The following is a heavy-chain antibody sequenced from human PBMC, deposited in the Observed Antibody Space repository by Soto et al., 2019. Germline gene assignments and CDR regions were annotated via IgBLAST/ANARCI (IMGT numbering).Heavy chain of an antibody. V-gene: IGHV4-59*01. CDR1: GGSISSYY. J-gene: IGHJ6*03. Sequence: TSETLSLTCTVSGGSISSYYWSWIRQPLGKGLEWIGYIYYGGSTNYNPSLKSRVTISVDTSKNQFSLKLSSVTAADTAVYYCARAPHHYYYYYMDVWGKGTLVTVSS. CDR2: IYYGGST. CDR3: ARAPHHYYYYYMDV.